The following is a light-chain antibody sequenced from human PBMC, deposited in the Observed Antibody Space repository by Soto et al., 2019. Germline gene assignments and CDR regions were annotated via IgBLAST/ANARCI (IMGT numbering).Light chain of an antibody. CDR1: QSVSSN. CDR2: GAS. Sequence: EIVMTQSPATLSVSPGERATLSCRASQSVSSNLAWYQQKPGQAPRLLIYGASTRATGIPARFSGSGSGTEFTLTISSLQSEEFAVYYCQQYKKWPRTFGQGTXV. V-gene: IGKV3-15*01. CDR3: QQYKKWPRT. J-gene: IGKJ1*01.